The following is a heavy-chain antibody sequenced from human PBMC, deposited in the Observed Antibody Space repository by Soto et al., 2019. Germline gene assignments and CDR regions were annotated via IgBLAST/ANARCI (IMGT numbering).Heavy chain of an antibody. D-gene: IGHD5-12*01. CDR1: GFTFSSYG. CDR3: ARDGGYNRYYYYGMDV. J-gene: IGHJ6*02. Sequence: GGSLRLSCAASGFTFSSYGMHWVRQAPGKGLEWVAVIWYDGSNKYYADSVKGRFTISRDNSKNTLYLQMNSLRAEDTAVYYCARDGGYNRYYYYGMDVWGQGTTVTVSS. V-gene: IGHV3-33*01. CDR2: IWYDGSNK.